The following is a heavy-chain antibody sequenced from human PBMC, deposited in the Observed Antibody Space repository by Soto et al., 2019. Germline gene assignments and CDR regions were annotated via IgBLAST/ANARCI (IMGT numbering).Heavy chain of an antibody. CDR1: GYTLTGLS. V-gene: IGHV1-24*01. CDR2: FDPEDGKR. CDR3: ATVETLGYCTNSLCVSWDY. J-gene: IGHJ4*02. Sequence: QVQLVQSGAEVKKPGASVKVSCKVSGYTLTGLSMHWVRQAPGKGLEWMGGFDPEDGKRIYAQKLQGRVTMTEDTSTDTGYMELSSLRSEGTAVYYCATVETLGYCTNSLCVSWDYWGQGTLVTVSS. D-gene: IGHD2-8*01.